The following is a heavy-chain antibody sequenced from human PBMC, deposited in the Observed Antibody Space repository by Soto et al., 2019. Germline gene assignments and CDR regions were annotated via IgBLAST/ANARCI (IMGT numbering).Heavy chain of an antibody. Sequence: QVQLVQSGAEVKKPGASVKVSCKASGYTFTSYDINWVRQATGQGLEWMGWMNPNSGNTGYAQKLQGRVTMTSNTSIRTAYMELSSLRSEDTAVYYCASIGWGGTVSDYWGQGTLVTVSS. CDR1: GYTFTSYD. V-gene: IGHV1-8*01. CDR3: ASIGWGGTVSDY. J-gene: IGHJ4*02. D-gene: IGHD3-16*01. CDR2: MNPNSGNT.